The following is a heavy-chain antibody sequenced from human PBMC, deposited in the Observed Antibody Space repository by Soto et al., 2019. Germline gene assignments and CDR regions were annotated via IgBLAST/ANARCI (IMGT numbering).Heavy chain of an antibody. CDR1: GFTIGDYA. V-gene: IGHV3-49*03. Sequence: GGSQRLSCTASGFTIGDYAMSWFRQAPGKGLEWVGFIRSKAYGGTTEYAASVKGRFTISRDDSKSIAYLQMNSLKTEDTAVYYCTREKEKDYGSGPGYWGQGT. J-gene: IGHJ4*02. CDR2: IRSKAYGGTT. CDR3: TREKEKDYGSGPGY. D-gene: IGHD3-10*01.